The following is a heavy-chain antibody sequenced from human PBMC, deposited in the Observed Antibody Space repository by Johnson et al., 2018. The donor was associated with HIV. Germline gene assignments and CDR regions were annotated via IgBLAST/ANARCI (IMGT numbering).Heavy chain of an antibody. CDR1: GFIFDEYD. D-gene: IGHD1-26*01. V-gene: IGHV3-66*02. J-gene: IGHJ3*02. CDR3: ARLTWDQNRGWDAFDI. Sequence: EVQLVESGGGVARPGGSLRLSCEGSGFIFDEYDMSWVRQTPGKGLEWVSVLYSGGSTYYADSMKGRFTISRDNSKNTLYLQMNSLRAEDTAVYYCARLTWDQNRGWDAFDIWGQGTMVTVSS. CDR2: LYSGGST.